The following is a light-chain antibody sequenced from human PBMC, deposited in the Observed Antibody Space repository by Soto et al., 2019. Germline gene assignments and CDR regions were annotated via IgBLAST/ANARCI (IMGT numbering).Light chain of an antibody. CDR2: GAS. J-gene: IGKJ1*01. Sequence: EIVMTQSPATLSASPREGGTLSCMASQNIRGNLAWYQQRPGQAPRLLLYGASITATGIPDRFSGGGSGTEFTLTISGLQSEDFAIYYCQQYDNWPRTFGQGTKVDI. V-gene: IGKV3-15*01. CDR1: QNIRGN. CDR3: QQYDNWPRT.